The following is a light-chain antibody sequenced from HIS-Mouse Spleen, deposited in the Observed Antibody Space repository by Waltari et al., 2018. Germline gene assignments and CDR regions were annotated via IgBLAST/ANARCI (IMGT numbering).Light chain of an antibody. Sequence: EIVLTQSPGTLSLSPGERATLSCRASQSVSSSYLAWYQQKPGQAPRLLIYGASSRATCIPDRFSGSGSGTDFTLTISRLEPEDFAVYYCQQYGSSPNTFGQGTKLEIK. J-gene: IGKJ2*01. CDR2: GAS. CDR3: QQYGSSPNT. CDR1: QSVSSSY. V-gene: IGKV3-20*01.